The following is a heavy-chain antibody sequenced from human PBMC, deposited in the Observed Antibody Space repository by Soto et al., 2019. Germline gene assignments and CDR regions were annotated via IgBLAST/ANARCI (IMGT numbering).Heavy chain of an antibody. CDR2: ITPSLGTS. CDR1: GGTFGNYA. J-gene: IGHJ4*02. D-gene: IGHD2-15*01. CDR3: ARAITVVTGGDYFDF. V-gene: IGHV1-69*01. Sequence: QLQLVQSGSEVRKPGSSVKVSCKASGGTFGNYAISWVRQAPGQGLEWLGGITPSLGTSEFAQEFLARVTLSADESTGSAYMELSSLRSEDTAVYYCARAITVVTGGDYFDFWGQGTLVTVSS.